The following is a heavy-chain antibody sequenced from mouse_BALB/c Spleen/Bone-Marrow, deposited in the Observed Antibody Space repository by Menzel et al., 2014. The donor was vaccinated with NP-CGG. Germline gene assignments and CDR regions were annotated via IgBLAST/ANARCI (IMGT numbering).Heavy chain of an antibody. Sequence: DVKLQESGGGLVQPGGSLKLSCAASGITFSNYGMSWIRQTPDKRLELVATINGNGGSSYYPDSVKGRFTISRDNAKNTLYLQMSSLKSEDTAMYYCARVAYYNVYFDYWGQGTTLTVSS. J-gene: IGHJ2*01. V-gene: IGHV5-6-3*01. CDR1: GITFSNYG. CDR3: ARVAYYNVYFDY. CDR2: INGNGGSS. D-gene: IGHD2-12*01.